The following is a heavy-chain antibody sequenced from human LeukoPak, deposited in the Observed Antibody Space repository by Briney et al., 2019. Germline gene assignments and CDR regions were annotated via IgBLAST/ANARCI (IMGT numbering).Heavy chain of an antibody. CDR3: ARDLTPGLNWFDP. V-gene: IGHV3-21*01. Sequence: GGSLRLSCAASGFTFSSYSMNWVRQAPGKGLEWVSSISSSSSYIYYADSVKGRFTISRDNAKNSLYLQMNSLRAEDTAVYYCARDLTPGLNWFDPWGQGTLVTVSS. J-gene: IGHJ5*02. CDR1: GFTFSSYS. CDR2: ISSSSSYI. D-gene: IGHD4-23*01.